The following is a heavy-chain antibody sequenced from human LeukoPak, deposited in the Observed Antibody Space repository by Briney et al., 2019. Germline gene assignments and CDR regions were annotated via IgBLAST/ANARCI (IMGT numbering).Heavy chain of an antibody. CDR3: ARVFKGVAARRGDYYYYMDV. CDR2: MNPNSGNT. V-gene: IGHV1-8*03. D-gene: IGHD6-6*01. J-gene: IGHJ6*03. Sequence: ASVKVSCKASGYTFTSYDINWVRQATGQGLEWIGWMNPNSGNTGYAQKFQGRVTITRNTSISTAYMELSSLRSEDTAVYYCARVFKGVAARRGDYYYYMDVWGKGTTVTVSS. CDR1: GYTFTSYD.